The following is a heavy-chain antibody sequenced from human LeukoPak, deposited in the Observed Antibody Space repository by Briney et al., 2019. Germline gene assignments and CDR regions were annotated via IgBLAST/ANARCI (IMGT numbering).Heavy chain of an antibody. Sequence: GGSLRLSCAASGFTFSSYAMSWVRQAPGKGLEWVSAISGSGGSTYYADSVKGRFTISRDNSKNTLYLQMNSLRAEDTAVYYCAKGAPGDIVVVPAATTDFDYWGQGTLVTVSS. D-gene: IGHD2-2*01. J-gene: IGHJ4*02. CDR3: AKGAPGDIVVVPAATTDFDY. CDR1: GFTFSSYA. CDR2: ISGSGGST. V-gene: IGHV3-23*01.